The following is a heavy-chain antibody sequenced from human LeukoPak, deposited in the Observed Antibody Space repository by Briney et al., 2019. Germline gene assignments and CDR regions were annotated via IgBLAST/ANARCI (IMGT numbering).Heavy chain of an antibody. D-gene: IGHD3-3*01. CDR2: ISSSSSTI. CDR1: GFTFSSYS. CDR3: ARDSPYDFWSGYSNWFDP. J-gene: IGHJ5*02. Sequence: PGGSLRLSCAASGFTFSSYSMNWVRQAPGKGLEWVSYISSSSSTIYYADSVKGRFTISRDNAKSSLYLQMNSLRDEDTAVYYCARDSPYDFWSGYSNWFDPWGQGTLVTVSS. V-gene: IGHV3-48*02.